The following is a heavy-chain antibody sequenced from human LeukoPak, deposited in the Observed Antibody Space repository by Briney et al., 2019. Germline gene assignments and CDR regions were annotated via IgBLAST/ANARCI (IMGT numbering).Heavy chain of an antibody. CDR1: GGSISSYY. CDR3: ARDEARTGYIHY. V-gene: IGHV4-4*07. Sequence: SETLSLTCTVSGGSISSYYWSWVRQTAGKGLEWIGRIYISGTTNHNPSLKSRVTMSLDTSKNQLSLRLTSVTAADTAVYYCARDEARTGYIHYWGQGTLITVSS. CDR2: IYISGTT. J-gene: IGHJ4*02. D-gene: IGHD3-9*01.